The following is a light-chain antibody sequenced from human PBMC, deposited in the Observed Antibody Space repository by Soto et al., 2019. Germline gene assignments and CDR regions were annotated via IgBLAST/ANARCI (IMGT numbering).Light chain of an antibody. CDR1: QSVSSSS. J-gene: IGKJ1*01. CDR3: QQYGSSPIT. Sequence: EIVLTQSPGTLSLSPGERATLSCRASQSVSSSSLAWYQQKPGQAPSLLINGASSRATGVPDRFRGSGSGTDFTLTITRLEPEDFAVYYCQQYGSSPITFGQGTKVDIK. CDR2: GAS. V-gene: IGKV3-20*01.